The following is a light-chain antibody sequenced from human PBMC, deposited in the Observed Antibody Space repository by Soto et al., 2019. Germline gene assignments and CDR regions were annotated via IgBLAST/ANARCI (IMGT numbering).Light chain of an antibody. Sequence: QSVLTQPASVSGSPGQSITISCTGTSSDVGGYDYVSWYQLHPGKAPKLMVFEVSNRPSGVSYRFSGSKSGNTASLTISGLQAEEEADYFCSSYSISTAYLFGTGTKVTGL. CDR1: SSDVGGYDY. V-gene: IGLV2-14*01. CDR2: EVS. J-gene: IGLJ1*01. CDR3: SSYSISTAYL.